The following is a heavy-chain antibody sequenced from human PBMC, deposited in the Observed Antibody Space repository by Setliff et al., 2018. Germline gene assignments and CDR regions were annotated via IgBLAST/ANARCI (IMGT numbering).Heavy chain of an antibody. Sequence: SETLSLTCTVSGGSISGRLYYWGWLRQPPGKGLEWIGTIYYSGSTYYNPSRKSRVTISVDTSKTQFSLKLSSVTAADTAVYYCSRVSMLAAAGYYSYYYGMDVWGQGTTVTSP. D-gene: IGHD6-13*01. CDR1: GGSISGRLYY. CDR3: SRVSMLAAAGYYSYYYGMDV. J-gene: IGHJ6*02. CDR2: IYYSGST. V-gene: IGHV4-39*07.